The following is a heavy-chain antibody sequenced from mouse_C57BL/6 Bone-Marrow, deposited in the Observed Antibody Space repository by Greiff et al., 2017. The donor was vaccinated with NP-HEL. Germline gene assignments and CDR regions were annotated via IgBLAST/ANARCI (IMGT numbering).Heavy chain of an antibody. CDR1: GYTFTSYW. J-gene: IGHJ4*01. V-gene: IGHV1-74*01. CDR2: IHPSDSDT. D-gene: IGHD1-1*01. CDR3: AMGVVATGDAMDY. Sequence: QVQLQQPGAELVKPGASVKVSCKASGYTFTSYWMHWVKQRPGQGLEWIGRIHPSDSDTNYNQKFKGKATLTVDKSSGTAYMQLSSRTSEDSAVYYSAMGVVATGDAMDYWGQGTSVTVSS.